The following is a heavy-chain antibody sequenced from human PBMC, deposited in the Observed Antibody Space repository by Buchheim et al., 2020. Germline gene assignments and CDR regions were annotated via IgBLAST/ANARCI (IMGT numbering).Heavy chain of an antibody. J-gene: IGHJ3*01. CDR2: IKQDGSEK. D-gene: IGHD2-2*01. V-gene: IGHV3-7*04. CDR3: ARGRYCSSTSCYPSFAFDL. Sequence: EVQLVESGGGLVQPGGSLRLSCAASGFTFSSHWMSWVRQAPGKGLEWVANIKQDGSEKHYVDSVKGRFTFSRDNVKNSLYLQMNSLRAEDTAVYYCARGRYCSSTSCYPSFAFDLWGQGT. CDR1: GFTFSSHW.